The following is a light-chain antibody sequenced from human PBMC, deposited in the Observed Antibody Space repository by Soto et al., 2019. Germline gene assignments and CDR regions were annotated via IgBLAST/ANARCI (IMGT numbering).Light chain of an antibody. CDR2: DAS. CDR3: QQYETFSGT. Sequence: DIQMTQSPSSLSASVGDRVTITCRASQNIRIYLGWYQQKPGEAPKXLIYDASALPRGVPSRFSGSGSGTKFTLTIASLQPDDVATYYCQQYETFSGTFGPGTKVDIK. V-gene: IGKV1-5*01. CDR1: QNIRIY. J-gene: IGKJ1*01.